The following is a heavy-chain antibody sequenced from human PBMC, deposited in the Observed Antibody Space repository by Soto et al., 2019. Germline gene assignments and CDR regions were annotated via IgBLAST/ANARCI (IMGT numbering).Heavy chain of an antibody. CDR1: GYSFSSYW. CDR3: ARRQGTTPHNYHIMDV. V-gene: IGHV5-51*01. J-gene: IGHJ6*02. Sequence: GESLKISCKGSGYSFSSYWIAWVRQMPGKGLESMGIIYPGDSDTRYSPSFQGQVAISADKPVSTAYLQWGSLKASDTAIYYCARRQGTTPHNYHIMDVWGQGTTVTVSS. D-gene: IGHD1-7*01. CDR2: IYPGDSDT.